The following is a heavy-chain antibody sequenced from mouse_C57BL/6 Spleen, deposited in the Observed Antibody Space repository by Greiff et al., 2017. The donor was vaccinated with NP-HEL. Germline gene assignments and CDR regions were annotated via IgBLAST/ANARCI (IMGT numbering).Heavy chain of an antibody. CDR2: IDPEDGET. CDR1: GFNFKDYY. D-gene: IGHD1-1*01. CDR3: ASDYGSSYAMDY. V-gene: IGHV14-2*01. J-gene: IGHJ4*01. Sequence: EVKLMESGAELVKPGASVKLSCTASGFNFKDYYMHWVKQRTEQGLEWIGRIDPEDGETKYAPKFQGKATITADTSSNTAYLQLSSLTSEDTAVDYCASDYGSSYAMDYWGQGTSVTVSS.